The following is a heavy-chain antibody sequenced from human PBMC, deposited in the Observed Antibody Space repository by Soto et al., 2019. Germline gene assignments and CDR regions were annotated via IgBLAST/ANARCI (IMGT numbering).Heavy chain of an antibody. CDR3: AMSHCSGGSCYYKFDD. CDR1: GYTFTSYY. Sequence: ASVKVSCKASGYTFTSYYMHWVRQAPGQGLEWMGIINPSGGSTSYAQKFQGRVTMTRDTSTSTVYMELSSLRSEDTAVYYCAMSHCSGGSCYYKFDDWGQGTLVTVSS. V-gene: IGHV1-46*03. J-gene: IGHJ4*02. D-gene: IGHD2-15*01. CDR2: INPSGGST.